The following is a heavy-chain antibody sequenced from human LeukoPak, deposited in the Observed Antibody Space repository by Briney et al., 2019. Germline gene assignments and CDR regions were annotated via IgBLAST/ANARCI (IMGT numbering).Heavy chain of an antibody. J-gene: IGHJ4*02. CDR3: ARGPPRIAAAGTCFDY. V-gene: IGHV4-30-2*01. CDR2: IYHSGST. CDR1: GGSISSGGYY. Sequence: SETLSLTCTVSGGSISSGGYYWSWIRQPPGKGLEWIGYIYHSGSTYYNPSLKSRVTISVDRSKNQFSLKLSSVTAADTAVYYCARGPPRIAAAGTCFDYWGQGTLVTVSS. D-gene: IGHD6-13*01.